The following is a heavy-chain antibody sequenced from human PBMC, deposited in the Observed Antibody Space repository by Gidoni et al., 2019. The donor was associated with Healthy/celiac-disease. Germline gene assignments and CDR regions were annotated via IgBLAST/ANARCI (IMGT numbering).Heavy chain of an antibody. D-gene: IGHD3-22*01. V-gene: IGHV4-34*01. CDR2: INHSGST. Sequence: QVQLQQWGAGLLKPSETLSLTCAVYGGSFSGYYWSWIRQPPGKGLEWIGEINHSGSTNYNPSLKSRVTISVDTSKNQFSLKLSSVTAADTAVYYCASDADSSGYGMGYWGQGTLVTVSS. CDR1: GGSFSGYY. J-gene: IGHJ4*02. CDR3: ASDADSSGYGMGY.